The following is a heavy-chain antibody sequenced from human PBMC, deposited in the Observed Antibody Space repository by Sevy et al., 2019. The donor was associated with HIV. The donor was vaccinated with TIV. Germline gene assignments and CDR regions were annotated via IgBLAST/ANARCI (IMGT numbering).Heavy chain of an antibody. CDR3: ARFLKGDYTNYFDS. D-gene: IGHD4-4*01. J-gene: IGHJ4*02. CDR2: IFWDDEK. Sequence: SGPTLVKPAQTLTLTCSFSGFSLNTSGVGVGWIPLPPGKALEWLALIFWDDEKRYSPPLKNRLTITKDTSKNQVVLTMTNMDPVDTATYYCARFLKGDYTNYFDSWDQGSLVTVSS. V-gene: IGHV2-5*02. CDR1: GFSLNTSGVG.